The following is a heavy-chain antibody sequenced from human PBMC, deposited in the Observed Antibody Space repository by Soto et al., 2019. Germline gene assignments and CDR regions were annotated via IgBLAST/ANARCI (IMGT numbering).Heavy chain of an antibody. CDR2: LIPMFHTT. V-gene: IGHV1-69*19. Sequence: QVQLVQSGAEVKKPGSSVKVSCKASGGTFSSYAISWVRQAPGQGLEWMGGLIPMFHTTIYAQTFQDRVAITADESTTTAYLELSDLRSDYTAVYDSASYFWNGYQPSPFDNWGQGTLVTVS. CDR3: ASYFWNGYQPSPFDN. CDR1: GGTFSSYA. D-gene: IGHD3-3*01. J-gene: IGHJ4*02.